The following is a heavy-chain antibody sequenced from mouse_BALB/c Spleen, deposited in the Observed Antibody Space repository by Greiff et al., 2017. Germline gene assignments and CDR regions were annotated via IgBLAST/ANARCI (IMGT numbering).Heavy chain of an antibody. CDR3: TRGGTTATYWYFDV. V-gene: IGHV1-5*01. J-gene: IGHJ1*01. CDR1: GYTFTSYW. Sequence: VQLQQSGTVLARPGASVKMSCKASGYTFTSYWMPWVKQRPGQGLEWIGAIYPGNSDTSYNQKFKGKAKLTAVTSTSTAYMELSSLTNEDSAVYYCTRGGTTATYWYFDVWGAGTTVSVST. CDR2: IYPGNSDT. D-gene: IGHD1-2*01.